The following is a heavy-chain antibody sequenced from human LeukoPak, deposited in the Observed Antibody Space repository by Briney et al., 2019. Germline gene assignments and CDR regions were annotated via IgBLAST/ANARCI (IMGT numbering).Heavy chain of an antibody. Sequence: RGRSLRLSCTACGFTFCGYDMSSLRQAPGKGVEWVVHIRSKAYGGTPEYAASVNDKFTITRDDTKSIAYLQMSGLKTEDTAVYYCTRVRGYSYGYFDYWGQGTLVTVSS. D-gene: IGHD5-18*01. CDR1: GFTFCGYD. CDR2: IRSKAYGGTP. V-gene: IGHV3-49*03. CDR3: TRVRGYSYGYFDY. J-gene: IGHJ4*02.